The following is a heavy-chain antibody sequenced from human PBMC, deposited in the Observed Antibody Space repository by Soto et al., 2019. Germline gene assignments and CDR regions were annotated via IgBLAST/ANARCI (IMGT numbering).Heavy chain of an antibody. Sequence: QVTLKESGPVLVKPTETLTLTCTVSGFSLSNARMGVSWIRQPPGKALEWLAHIFSNDEKSYSTSLKSRLTSSEATSKSRVVPTMTYMDPVDTATYYCARLTGPRGEGYFAYWGQGALVTVSS. CDR2: IFSNDEK. CDR1: GFSLSNARMG. V-gene: IGHV2-26*01. CDR3: ARLTGPRGEGYFAY. D-gene: IGHD3-16*01. J-gene: IGHJ4*02.